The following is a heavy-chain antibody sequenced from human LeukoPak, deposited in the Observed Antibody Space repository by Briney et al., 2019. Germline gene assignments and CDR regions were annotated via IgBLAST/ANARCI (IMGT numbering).Heavy chain of an antibody. CDR1: GGSFSGYY. J-gene: IGHJ4*02. CDR2: ISYSGSP. V-gene: IGHV4-39*01. CDR3: ARHNLRADYFDY. D-gene: IGHD3-10*01. Sequence: SETLSLTCAVYGGSFSGYYWSWVRQPPGKGLEWIGSISYSGSPYYNSSLKSRVTISVDMSKNHFSLKLTSVTAPDTAVYYCARHNLRADYFDYWGQGSLVTVSS.